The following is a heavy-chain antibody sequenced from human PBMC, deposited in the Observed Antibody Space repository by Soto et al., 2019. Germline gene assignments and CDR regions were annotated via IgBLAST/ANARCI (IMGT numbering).Heavy chain of an antibody. CDR2: IGGGGRTK. Sequence: TGGSLRLSCAASGLSFSSYAMTWVRQAPGKGLEWVSAIGGGGRTKYYADSVEGRFTISRDNSKNTLYLHMSSLRGEDTAVYHCAKSSNDFVWGTFRHLDSWGQGTLVTVS. J-gene: IGHJ4*02. D-gene: IGHD3-16*02. CDR1: GLSFSSYA. CDR3: AKSSNDFVWGTFRHLDS. V-gene: IGHV3-23*01.